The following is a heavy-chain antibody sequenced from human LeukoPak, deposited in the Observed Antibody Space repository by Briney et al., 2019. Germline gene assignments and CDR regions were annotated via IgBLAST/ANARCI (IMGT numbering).Heavy chain of an antibody. Sequence: SETLSLTCTVSDDSIRSYYWNWIRQAPGKAPEWIGHIHNNGDTAYNFSLKSRVTISMDTSKNQFSLKLSSVTAADTAVYYCGRYDYGDYGRRWYFDLWGRGTLVTVSS. CDR3: GRYDYGDYGRRWYFDL. CDR2: IHNNGDT. V-gene: IGHV4-59*01. J-gene: IGHJ2*01. D-gene: IGHD4-17*01. CDR1: DDSIRSYY.